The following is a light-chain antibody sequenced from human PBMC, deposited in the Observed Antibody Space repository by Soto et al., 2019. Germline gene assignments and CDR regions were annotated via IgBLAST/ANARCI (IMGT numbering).Light chain of an antibody. J-gene: IGKJ5*01. CDR1: QSLTTRY. Sequence: EIGLLQSPGPLPLLPGERTTLSCRVSQSLTTRYLACYQQKPGQAPRLLIYVAFSCATGIPDRFSGSGSGTDFSLTISTLAPEDFAVYYCQQYGTSPTFGQGTRLVIK. CDR2: VAF. V-gene: IGKV3-20*01. CDR3: QQYGTSPT.